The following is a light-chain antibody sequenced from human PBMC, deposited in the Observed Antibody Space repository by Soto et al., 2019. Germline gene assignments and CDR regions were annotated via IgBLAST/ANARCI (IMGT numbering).Light chain of an antibody. V-gene: IGKV1-27*01. Sequence: DIQLTQSPSSLSASVGDRVTITCRASQGISNYLAWYQQKSGKVPKLLIYAAFTLQSGIPSRFSGGGSGTDFTLTIGSLQPDDFATDYCQQDNHYSGTFGQGTKVEIK. CDR2: AAF. J-gene: IGKJ1*01. CDR1: QGISNY. CDR3: QQDNHYSGT.